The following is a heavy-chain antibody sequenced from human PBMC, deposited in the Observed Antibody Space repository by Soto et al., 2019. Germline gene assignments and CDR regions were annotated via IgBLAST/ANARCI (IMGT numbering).Heavy chain of an antibody. CDR2: VHASGST. CDR1: GESINNGAYF. Sequence: QVQLQESGPGLVKPSQTLSLTCSVSGESINNGAYFWSWIRQHPVKGLEWIGYVHASGSTYYNPSLRGRVDMSIDTSKKQFYLNLKSVTAADTAVFFCARGFVEAGMAFDYWGPGALVTVSS. V-gene: IGHV4-31*03. D-gene: IGHD3-3*01. CDR3: ARGFVEAGMAFDY. J-gene: IGHJ4*02.